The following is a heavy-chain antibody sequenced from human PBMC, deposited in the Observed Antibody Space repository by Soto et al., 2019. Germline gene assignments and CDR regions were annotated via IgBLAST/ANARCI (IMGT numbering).Heavy chain of an antibody. Sequence: QVQLVQSGAELKKPGASAKVSCKASGYIFTSYGISWVRQAPGQGLEWMAWISVDSGKTNYAQNFQGRVTMTTDTSASTAHMELRSLRSDDTAVYYCARFNGSGTNYYMDVWGKGTTVIVSS. CDR3: ARFNGSGTNYYMDV. D-gene: IGHD3-10*01. CDR1: GYIFTSYG. J-gene: IGHJ6*03. V-gene: IGHV1-18*01. CDR2: ISVDSGKT.